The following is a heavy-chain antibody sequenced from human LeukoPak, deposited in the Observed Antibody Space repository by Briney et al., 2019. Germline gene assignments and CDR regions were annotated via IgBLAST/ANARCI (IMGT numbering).Heavy chain of an antibody. Sequence: GGSLRLSCAASGSTFSSYAMSWVRQAPGKGLEWVSAISGSGDTNYADSVKGRFTISRDNSRKMLYLQLNSQRVEDTAVYYCAKDRVAAIGGWFDPWGQGTLVTVSS. CDR3: AKDRVAAIGGWFDP. V-gene: IGHV3-23*01. CDR2: ISGSGDT. J-gene: IGHJ5*02. CDR1: GSTFSSYA. D-gene: IGHD6-13*01.